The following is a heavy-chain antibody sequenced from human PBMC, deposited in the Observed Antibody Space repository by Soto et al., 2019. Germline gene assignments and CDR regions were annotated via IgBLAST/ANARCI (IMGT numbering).Heavy chain of an antibody. V-gene: IGHV3-74*01. Sequence: TGGSLRLSCAASGFTFSSYWMHWVRQTPEKGLVWVSRIDSDGSSTSYADSVKGRFTISRDNAKNTLYLQMNSLRAEDTAVYYCTREVSAVFDYWGQGTLVTVSS. CDR1: GFTFSSYW. CDR2: IDSDGSST. D-gene: IGHD6-25*01. CDR3: TREVSAVFDY. J-gene: IGHJ4*02.